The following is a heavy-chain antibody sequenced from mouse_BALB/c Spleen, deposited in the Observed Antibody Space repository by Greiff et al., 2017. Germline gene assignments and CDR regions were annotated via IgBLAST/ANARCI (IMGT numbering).Heavy chain of an antibody. J-gene: IGHJ4*01. V-gene: IGHV1-69*01. D-gene: IGHD3-1*01. Sequence: QVQLQQPGAELVMPGASVKMSCKASGYTFTDYWMHWVKQRPGQGLEWIGAIDTSDSYTSYNQKFKGKATLTVDESSSTAYMQLSSLTSEDSAVYYCARFGDYYAMDYWGQGTSVTVSS. CDR1: GYTFTDYW. CDR2: IDTSDSYT. CDR3: ARFGDYYAMDY.